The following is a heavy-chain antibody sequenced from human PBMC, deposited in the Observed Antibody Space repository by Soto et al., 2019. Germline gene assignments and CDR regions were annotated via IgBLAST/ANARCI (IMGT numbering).Heavy chain of an antibody. CDR3: ARGDIVVVPAGVGVTYYYGMDV. J-gene: IGHJ6*02. CDR2: INHSGST. CDR1: GGSFSGYY. D-gene: IGHD2-2*01. V-gene: IGHV4-34*01. Sequence: SETLSLTCAVYGGSFSGYYWSWIRQPPGKGLEWIGEINHSGSTNYNPSLKSRVTISVDTSKNQFSLKLSSVTAADTAVYYCARGDIVVVPAGVGVTYYYGMDVWGQGTTVTVSS.